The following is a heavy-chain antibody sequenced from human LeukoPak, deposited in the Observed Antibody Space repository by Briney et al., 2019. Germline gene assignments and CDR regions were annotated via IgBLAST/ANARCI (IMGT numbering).Heavy chain of an antibody. Sequence: GGSLRLSCAASGFILSSYAMHWVRQAPGKGLEWVASIRYDGSNKYYADSVKGRFSISRDNSKNTLFLQMNSLRAEDTAVYYCAKDSPIDYWGQGTLVTVSS. J-gene: IGHJ4*02. CDR2: IRYDGSNK. CDR3: AKDSPIDY. V-gene: IGHV3-30*02. CDR1: GFILSSYA.